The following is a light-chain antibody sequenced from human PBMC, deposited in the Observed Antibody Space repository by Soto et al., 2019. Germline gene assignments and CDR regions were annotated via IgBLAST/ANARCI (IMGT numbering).Light chain of an antibody. V-gene: IGKV3-20*01. CDR2: GAP. CDR3: QQYGSSPPIT. J-gene: IGKJ5*01. CDR1: QSVSNNY. Sequence: DIVLTPSPSTLSLSPGERATLSCRASQSVSNNYLAWYEQKPGQAPRLLNYGAPSRATGIPDRFSGSGSGTDLTLTISRLEPEDFAVYYCQQYGSSPPITFGQGTRLEIK.